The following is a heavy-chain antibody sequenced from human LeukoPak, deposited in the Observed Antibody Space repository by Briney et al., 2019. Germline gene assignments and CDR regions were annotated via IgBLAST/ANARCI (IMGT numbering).Heavy chain of an antibody. V-gene: IGHV3-64*01. CDR2: ISSNGGST. J-gene: IGHJ6*03. Sequence: PGGSLRLSCAASGFTFSSYAMHWVRQAPGKGLEYVSAISSNGGSTYYANSVKGRFTISRDNSKNTLYLQMASLRAEDMAVYYCARVPYCSSTSCYSDYYYMDVWGKGTTVTVSS. CDR1: GFTFSSYA. CDR3: ARVPYCSSTSCYSDYYYMDV. D-gene: IGHD2-2*02.